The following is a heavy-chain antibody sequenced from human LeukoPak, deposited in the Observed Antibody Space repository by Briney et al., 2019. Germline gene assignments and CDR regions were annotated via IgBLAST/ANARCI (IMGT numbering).Heavy chain of an antibody. V-gene: IGHV3-21*01. Sequence: GGSLRLSCAASGFTFSSYSMNWVRQAPGKGLEWVSSISSSSSYIYYADSVKGRFTISRDNAKNSLYLQMNSLRAEDTAVYYCARTYYDSSGYYRCFDYWGQGTLVTASS. CDR3: ARTYYDSSGYYRCFDY. D-gene: IGHD3-22*01. J-gene: IGHJ4*02. CDR1: GFTFSSYS. CDR2: ISSSSSYI.